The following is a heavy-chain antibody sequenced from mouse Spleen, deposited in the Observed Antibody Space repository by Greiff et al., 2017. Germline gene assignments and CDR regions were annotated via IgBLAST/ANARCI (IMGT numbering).Heavy chain of an antibody. Sequence: EVKLVASGGGLVKPGGSLKLSCAASGFTFSSYAMSLVRQTPEKRLEWVAAINSNGGSTYYPDTVKDRFTISRDNAKNTLYLQMSSLRSEDTALYYCARQNPYYHAMDYWGQGTSVTVSP. J-gene: IGHJ4*01. CDR1: GFTFSSYA. CDR2: INSNGGST. CDR3: ARQNPYYHAMDY. V-gene: IGHV5-6-2*01.